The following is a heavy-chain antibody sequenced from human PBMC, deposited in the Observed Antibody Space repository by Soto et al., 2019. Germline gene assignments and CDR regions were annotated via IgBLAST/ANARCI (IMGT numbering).Heavy chain of an antibody. Sequence: GGSLRLSCAASGFTFSSYGIHWVRQAPGNLLELFPVFSYDGSNTSYAASVTGPFTISSDNSKHLLYLQMTSLGAEDTAVYYCSIEVYDPLTRYYGPDFWAQRTLVTVSS. D-gene: IGHD3-9*01. CDR2: FSYDGSNT. CDR1: GFTFSSYG. J-gene: IGHJ4*01. CDR3: SIEVYDPLTRYYGPDF. V-gene: IGHV3-30*03.